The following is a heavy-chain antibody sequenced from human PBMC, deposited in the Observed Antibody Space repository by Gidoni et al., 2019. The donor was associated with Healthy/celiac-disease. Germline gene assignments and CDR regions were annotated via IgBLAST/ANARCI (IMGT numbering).Heavy chain of an antibody. CDR2: IRSKAYGGTT. CDR1: GSTFGDYA. Sequence: EVQLVESGGGLVQPGRSLRLSCTASGSTFGDYAMSWVRQAPGKGLEWVGFIRSKAYGGTTEYATSVKGRFTISRDDSKSIAYLQMNSLKTEDTAVYYCTRAEDYGDYENDYWGQGTLVTVSS. CDR3: TRAEDYGDYENDY. J-gene: IGHJ4*02. D-gene: IGHD4-17*01. V-gene: IGHV3-49*04.